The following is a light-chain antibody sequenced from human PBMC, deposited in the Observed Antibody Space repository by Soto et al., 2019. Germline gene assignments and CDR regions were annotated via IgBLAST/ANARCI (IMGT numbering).Light chain of an antibody. V-gene: IGKV3-20*01. Sequence: EIVLTQSPGTLSLSPGESATLSCRASQSIFSSYLAWYQQKPGQAPRLLIYGASSRATGIPDRFSGDGSGTDFTLNNSRLDPEDFAVYYCQQYSLSPLTFGVGTKVEIK. CDR1: QSIFSSY. J-gene: IGKJ4*01. CDR3: QQYSLSPLT. CDR2: GAS.